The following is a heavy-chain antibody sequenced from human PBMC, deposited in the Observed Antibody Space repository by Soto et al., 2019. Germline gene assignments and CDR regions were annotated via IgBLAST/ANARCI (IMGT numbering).Heavy chain of an antibody. CDR2: ISAYNGNT. CDR3: ARSGYGGNSLHYYGMDV. J-gene: IGHJ6*02. D-gene: IGHD6-25*01. Sequence: QVQLVQSGAEVKKPGASVKVSCKASGYTFTSYGISWVRQAPGQGLEWMGWISAYNGNTNYAQKLQCRVTMTTDTSTSTAYMELRSLRSDDTAVYYCARSGYGGNSLHYYGMDVWGQGTTVTVSS. V-gene: IGHV1-18*01. CDR1: GYTFTSYG.